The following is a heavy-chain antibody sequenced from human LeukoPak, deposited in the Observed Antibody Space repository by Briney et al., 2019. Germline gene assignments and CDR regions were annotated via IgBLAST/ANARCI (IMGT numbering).Heavy chain of an antibody. D-gene: IGHD1-26*01. CDR1: GFIFSSYA. Sequence: PGGSLRLSCAASGFIFSSYAMSWVRQAPGKGLEWVSGISGSGGRTYYADSVKGRFTISRDNSKNTLSLQMNSLRVEDTAVYYCAKDRGVERGATDYWGQGTLGTVSS. CDR2: ISGSGGRT. CDR3: AKDRGVERGATDY. V-gene: IGHV3-23*01. J-gene: IGHJ4*02.